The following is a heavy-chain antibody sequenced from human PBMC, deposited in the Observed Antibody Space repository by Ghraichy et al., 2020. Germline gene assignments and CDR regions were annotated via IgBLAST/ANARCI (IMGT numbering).Heavy chain of an antibody. CDR3: VKDRGYYYLLLDY. Sequence: GGTLRLSCSASGFTFSSYAMHWVRQAPGKGLEYVSAISSNGGSTYYADSVKGRFTISRDNSKNTLYLQMSSLRAEDTAVYYCVKDRGYYYLLLDYWGQGTLVTVSS. J-gene: IGHJ4*02. CDR2: ISSNGGST. CDR1: GFTFSSYA. D-gene: IGHD5-12*01. V-gene: IGHV3-64D*06.